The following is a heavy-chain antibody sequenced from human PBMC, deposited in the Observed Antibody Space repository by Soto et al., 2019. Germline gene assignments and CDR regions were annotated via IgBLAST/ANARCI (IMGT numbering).Heavy chain of an antibody. J-gene: IGHJ6*02. Sequence: GESLKISCKGSGYSFNSYWIGWVRQMPGKGLEWMGIIYPGDSDTRYSPSFQGQVTISADKSINTAYLQWSSLKASDTAMYYCARQTMVATMNYYYYAMDVWGQGTTVTVSS. V-gene: IGHV5-51*01. CDR1: GYSFNSYW. D-gene: IGHD5-12*01. CDR3: ARQTMVATMNYYYYAMDV. CDR2: IYPGDSDT.